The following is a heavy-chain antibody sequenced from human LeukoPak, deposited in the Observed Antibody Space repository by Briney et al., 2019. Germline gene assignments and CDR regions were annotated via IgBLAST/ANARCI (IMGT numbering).Heavy chain of an antibody. CDR1: GFTFSSYG. D-gene: IGHD3-9*01. CDR3: AKKYILTGYYDY. V-gene: IGHV3-23*01. J-gene: IGHJ4*02. Sequence: GGSLRLSCAASGFTFSSYGMSWVRQAPGKGLEWVSAISGIGGSTYYADFVKGRFTISRDNSKNTLYLQMNSLRAEDTAVYYCAKKYILTGYYDYWGQGTLVTVSS. CDR2: ISGIGGST.